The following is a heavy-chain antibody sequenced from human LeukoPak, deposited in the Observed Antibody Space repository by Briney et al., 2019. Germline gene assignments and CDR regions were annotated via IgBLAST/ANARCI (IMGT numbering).Heavy chain of an antibody. Sequence: SETLSLTCTVSGGSISSYYWSRIRQPPGKGLEWIGYIYYSGSTNYNPSLKSRVTISVDTSKNQFSLKLSSVTAADTAVYYCAREQDSSGYYNDAFDIWGQGTMVTVSS. D-gene: IGHD3-22*01. CDR2: IYYSGST. V-gene: IGHV4-59*01. J-gene: IGHJ3*02. CDR1: GGSISSYY. CDR3: AREQDSSGYYNDAFDI.